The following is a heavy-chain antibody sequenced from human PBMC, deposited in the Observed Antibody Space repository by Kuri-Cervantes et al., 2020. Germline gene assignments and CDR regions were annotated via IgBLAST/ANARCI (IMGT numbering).Heavy chain of an antibody. V-gene: IGHV4-59*01. J-gene: IGHJ2*01. CDR1: GGSISSYY. D-gene: IGHD3-22*01. CDR3: ARVPYDSSGYYRNYWYFDL. Sequence: SETLSLTCTVSGGSISSYYWSWIRQPPGKGLECIGYIYYSGSTNYNPSLKSRVTISVDTSKNQFSLKLSSVTAADTAVYYCARVPYDSSGYYRNYWYFDLWGRGTLVTVSS. CDR2: IYYSGST.